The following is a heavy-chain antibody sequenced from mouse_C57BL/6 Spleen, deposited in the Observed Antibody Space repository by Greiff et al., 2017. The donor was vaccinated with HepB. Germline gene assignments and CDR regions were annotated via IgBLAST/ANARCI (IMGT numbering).Heavy chain of an antibody. CDR2: ISDGGSYT. Sequence: EVQGVESGGGLVKPGGSLKLSCAASGFTFSSYAMSWVRQTPEKRLEWVATISDGGSYTYYPDNVKGRCTISRDNAKNNLYLQLSHLKSEDTAMYYCARDRGFAYWGKGTLVTVSA. V-gene: IGHV5-4*01. CDR1: GFTFSSYA. J-gene: IGHJ3*01. CDR3: ARDRGFAY. D-gene: IGHD3-1*01.